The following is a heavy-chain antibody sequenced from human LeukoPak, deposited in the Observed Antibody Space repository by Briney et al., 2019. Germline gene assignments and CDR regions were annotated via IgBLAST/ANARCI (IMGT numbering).Heavy chain of an antibody. CDR1: GFLLSSTGVG. V-gene: IGHV2-5*01. CDR2: IYWNDDN. D-gene: IGHD3-10*02. CDR3: AHRRGGMPDVNMFFDY. Sequence: SGPTLVKPTQTLTLTCTFSGFLLSSTGVGVGWIRQPPGKALEWLALIYWNDDNHYSPSLKSRLTITKDTSKNQVVLTMTNMDPVDTATYYCAHRRGGMPDVNMFFDYWGQGTLVTVSS. J-gene: IGHJ4*02.